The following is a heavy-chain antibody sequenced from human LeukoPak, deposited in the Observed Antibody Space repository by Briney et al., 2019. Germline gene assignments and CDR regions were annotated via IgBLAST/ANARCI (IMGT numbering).Heavy chain of an antibody. V-gene: IGHV4-4*07. CDR2: VHNSGST. D-gene: IGHD4-23*01. CDR1: GGSISSYY. J-gene: IGHJ4*02. CDR3: ARDGGGNRNFDY. Sequence: SETLSLTCTVSGGSISSYYWSWIRQPAGKGLEWIGRVHNSGSTNYHPSLRSRVTLSEDVSKSQFYLRLTSVTAADTAVYYCARDGGGNRNFDYWGQGTLVTVSS.